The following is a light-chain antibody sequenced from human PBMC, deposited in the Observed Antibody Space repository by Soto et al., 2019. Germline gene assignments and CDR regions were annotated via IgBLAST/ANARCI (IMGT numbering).Light chain of an antibody. CDR2: AAS. Sequence: DIQMTQSPSSLSASLGDRVTITCRASQTISDFLNWYQHKPAKAPKLLIYAASSLQGGVPSRFSGSGSGTNFTLTISGLQSEDLATYFCQQSFSTPRTFGQGTKVDIK. CDR1: QTISDF. CDR3: QQSFSTPRT. V-gene: IGKV1-39*01. J-gene: IGKJ1*01.